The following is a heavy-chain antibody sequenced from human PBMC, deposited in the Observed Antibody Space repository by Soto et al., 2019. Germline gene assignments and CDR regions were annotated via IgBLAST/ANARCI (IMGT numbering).Heavy chain of an antibody. D-gene: IGHD3-10*01. J-gene: IGHJ6*02. V-gene: IGHV1-18*01. CDR3: SRVAITLVRGVSFYYYYGMDV. Sequence: QVQLVQSGAEVKKPGASVKVSCKASGYTFTSYGISWVRHAPGQGLEWMGWISAYNGNTYYAQKLQGRVTMTTDTSKSTAYMELSSLRSEDTAVYYCSRVAITLVRGVSFYYYYGMDVWGQGTTVTVSS. CDR2: ISAYNGNT. CDR1: GYTFTSYG.